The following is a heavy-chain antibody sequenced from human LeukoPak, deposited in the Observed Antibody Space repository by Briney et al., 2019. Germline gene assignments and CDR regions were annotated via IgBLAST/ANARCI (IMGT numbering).Heavy chain of an antibody. CDR3: ARLYSSSWYWSWFDP. CDR1: GGSISSSSYY. V-gene: IGHV4-39*01. D-gene: IGHD6-13*01. J-gene: IGHJ5*02. Sequence: SETLSLTCTVSGGSISSSSYYWGWIRQPPGKGLEWIGSIYYSGSTYYNPSLKSRVTISVDTSKNQFSLKLSSVTAADTAVYYCARLYSSSWYWSWFDPWGQGTLVTVSS. CDR2: IYYSGST.